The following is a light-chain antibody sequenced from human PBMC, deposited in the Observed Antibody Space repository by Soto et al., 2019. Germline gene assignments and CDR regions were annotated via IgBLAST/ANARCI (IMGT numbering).Light chain of an antibody. CDR1: SSNIGSNY. Sequence: QSVLTQPPSASGTPGQRVTISCSGSSSNIGSNYVYWYQQLPGTAPKLLIYRNNQRPSGVPDRFCGSKSGTSASLAISGLRSEDEADYYCAACDRSMSRPLFGGGTKLTVL. CDR3: AACDRSMSRPL. J-gene: IGLJ2*01. CDR2: RNN. V-gene: IGLV1-47*01.